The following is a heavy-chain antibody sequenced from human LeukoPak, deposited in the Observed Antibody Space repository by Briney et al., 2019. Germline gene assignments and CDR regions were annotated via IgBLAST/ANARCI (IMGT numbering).Heavy chain of an antibody. CDR3: ARALNYYDSSGYSNYGVFDY. V-gene: IGHV4-38-2*02. D-gene: IGHD3-22*01. J-gene: IGHJ4*02. Sequence: PSETLSLTCTVSGYYIDGGYYWGWIRQSPGKGLEWIGSIFHSGITYYNPSLKTRVTISVDTSKYQYSLKLSSVTAADTAVYYCARALNYYDSSGYSNYGVFDYWGQGILVTVSS. CDR2: IFHSGIT. CDR1: GYYIDGGYY.